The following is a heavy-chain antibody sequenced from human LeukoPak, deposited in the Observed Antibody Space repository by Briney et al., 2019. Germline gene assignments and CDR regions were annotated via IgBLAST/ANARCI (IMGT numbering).Heavy chain of an antibody. CDR1: RFTFSSYA. D-gene: IGHD2-21*01. CDR2: ISYDGSNK. CDR3: ASALCDCRPYDY. V-gene: IGHV3-30-3*01. Sequence: GRSLRLSSAASRFTFSSYAMQWVREAPGEGLEWVAVISYDGSNKYYADPVKGRFTISRDNSKNTLYLQMNSLRAEDTAVYYCASALCDCRPYDYWGQGTLVTVSS. J-gene: IGHJ4*02.